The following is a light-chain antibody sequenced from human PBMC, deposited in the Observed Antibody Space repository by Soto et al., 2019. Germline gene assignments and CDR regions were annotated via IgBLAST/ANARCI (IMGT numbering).Light chain of an antibody. Sequence: QSALTQPASVSGSPGQSITISCTGTSSDVGSYNLVSWYQQHPGKAPKLMIYEGSKRPSGVSNRFSGSKSGNTASLTVSGLQAEGEADYYCCSYAGSVVFGGGTKLTVL. CDR1: SSDVGSYNL. J-gene: IGLJ2*01. V-gene: IGLV2-23*01. CDR2: EGS. CDR3: CSYAGSVV.